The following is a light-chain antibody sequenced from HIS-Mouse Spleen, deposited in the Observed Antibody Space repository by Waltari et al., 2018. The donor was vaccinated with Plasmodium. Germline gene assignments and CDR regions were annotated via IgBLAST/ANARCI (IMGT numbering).Light chain of an antibody. CDR3: QQYNNWSFT. CDR2: GAS. V-gene: IGKV3-15*01. CDR1: QRVTSN. Sequence: EIVMTQSPATLSVSPGERATLSCRASQRVTSNLAWDQQKPGQAPRPLIYGASTRATGIPARFSGSGSGTEFTLTISSLQSEDFAVYYCQQYNNWSFTFGPGTKVDIK. J-gene: IGKJ3*01.